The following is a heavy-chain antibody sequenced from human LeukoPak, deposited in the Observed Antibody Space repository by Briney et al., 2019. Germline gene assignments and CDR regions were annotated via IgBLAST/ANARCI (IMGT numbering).Heavy chain of an antibody. Sequence: GGSLRLSCAAPAFTLSDFTIHWVRQASGKGLEWVARIRSKANNYATEYGASVKGRFTISRDDAKNTAYLQTNSLKTEDTAIYYCSAGPSGWTEFFRHWGQGTLVTVSS. CDR1: AFTLSDFT. D-gene: IGHD6-19*01. CDR3: SAGPSGWTEFFRH. V-gene: IGHV3-73*01. J-gene: IGHJ1*01. CDR2: IRSKANNYAT.